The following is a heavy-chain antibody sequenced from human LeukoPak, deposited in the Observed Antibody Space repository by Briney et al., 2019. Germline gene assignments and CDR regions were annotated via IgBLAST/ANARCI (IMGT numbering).Heavy chain of an antibody. CDR2: IIPIFGTA. J-gene: IGHJ4*02. Sequence: GASVQVSCKASGYTFTDYYIHWVRQAPGQGLEWMGGIIPIFGTANYAQKFQGRVTITADESTSTAYMELSSLRSEDTAVYYCANDESGRHDYWGQGTLVTVSS. CDR1: GYTFTDYY. CDR3: ANDESGRHDY. V-gene: IGHV1-69*13. D-gene: IGHD3-10*01.